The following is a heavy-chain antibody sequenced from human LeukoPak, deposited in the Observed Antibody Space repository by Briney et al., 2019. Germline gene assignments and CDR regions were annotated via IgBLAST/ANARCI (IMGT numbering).Heavy chain of an antibody. V-gene: IGHV1-18*01. CDR3: ARERGYCSSTSCFYYYYGMDV. Sequence: ASVKVSCKASGYTFTSYGISWVRQAPGQGLEWMGWISAYNGNTNYAQKLQGRVTMTTDTSTSTAYMELRSPRSDDTAVYYCARERGYCSSTSCFYYYYGMDVWGQGTTVTVSS. D-gene: IGHD2-2*01. CDR1: GYTFTSYG. CDR2: ISAYNGNT. J-gene: IGHJ6*02.